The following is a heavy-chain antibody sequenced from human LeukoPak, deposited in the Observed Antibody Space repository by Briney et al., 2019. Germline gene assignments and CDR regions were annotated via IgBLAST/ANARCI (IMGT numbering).Heavy chain of an antibody. V-gene: IGHV4-61*01. Sequence: PSETLSLTCTVSGGSISSGSYYWSWIRQSPGKGLEWIGYIYYSGSTNYNPSLKSRVTISVDTSKNQFSLKLRSVTAADTAVYYCARETCSGGSCFQFDFWGQGALVTVSS. D-gene: IGHD2-15*01. CDR3: ARETCSGGSCFQFDF. CDR2: IYYSGST. J-gene: IGHJ4*02. CDR1: GGSISSGSYY.